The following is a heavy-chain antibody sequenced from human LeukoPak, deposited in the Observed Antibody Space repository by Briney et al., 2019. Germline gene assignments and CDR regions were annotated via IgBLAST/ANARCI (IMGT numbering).Heavy chain of an antibody. D-gene: IGHD3-10*01. Sequence: GGSLRLSCAASGFTFSSYAMSWVRQAPGKGLEWVSGITGSGGSTYYADSVKGRFTISRDNSKNTLYLQMNSLRAEDTAVYYCARFAAGGSYYYYMDVWGKGTTVTVSS. CDR2: ITGSGGST. J-gene: IGHJ6*03. CDR1: GFTFSSYA. CDR3: ARFAAGGSYYYYMDV. V-gene: IGHV3-23*01.